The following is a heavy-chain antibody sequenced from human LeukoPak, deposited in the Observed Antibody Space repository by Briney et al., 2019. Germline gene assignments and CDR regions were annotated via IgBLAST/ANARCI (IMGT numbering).Heavy chain of an antibody. CDR1: GYTFTSYY. D-gene: IGHD5-12*01. J-gene: IGHJ6*02. V-gene: IGHV1-2*02. Sequence: ASVKVSCKASGYTFTSYYMHWVRQAPGQGLEWMGWINPLRGDTNYAQKFQGRVTMTRDTSISTAYMELSRLRSDDTAVYYCARDHLYSGYDWYYYYGMDVWGQGTTVTVSS. CDR3: ARDHLYSGYDWYYYYGMDV. CDR2: INPLRGDT.